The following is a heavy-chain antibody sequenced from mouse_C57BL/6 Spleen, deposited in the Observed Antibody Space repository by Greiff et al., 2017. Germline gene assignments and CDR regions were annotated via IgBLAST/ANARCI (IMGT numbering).Heavy chain of an antibody. CDR3: AREGGQGRSWFAF. J-gene: IGHJ3*01. D-gene: IGHD3-3*01. V-gene: IGHV1-64*01. CDR2: IHPNSGSN. Sequence: QVQLQQPGAELVKPGASVKLSCKASGYTFTSYWMHWVKQRPGQGLEWIGMIHPNSGSNNYKEKFKSKAKQTVDKSSRTADMQHSSLTSEESAVYYCAREGGQGRSWFAFWGQGPLVTVSA. CDR1: GYTFTSYW.